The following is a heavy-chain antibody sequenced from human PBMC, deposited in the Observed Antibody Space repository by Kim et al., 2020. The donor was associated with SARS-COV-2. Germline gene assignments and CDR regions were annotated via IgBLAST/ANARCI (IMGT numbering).Heavy chain of an antibody. Sequence: GGSLRLSCAASGFTFSDYFMSWIRQAPGKGLEWVSYISSSSTYTNYADSVKGRFTISRDNAKNSLYLQMNSLRAEDTAVYYCAGDTTTAAADNYYYYGMDVWGQGTTVTVSS. J-gene: IGHJ6*02. CDR3: AGDTTTAAADNYYYYGMDV. D-gene: IGHD6-13*01. CDR2: ISSSSTYT. V-gene: IGHV3-11*06. CDR1: GFTFSDYF.